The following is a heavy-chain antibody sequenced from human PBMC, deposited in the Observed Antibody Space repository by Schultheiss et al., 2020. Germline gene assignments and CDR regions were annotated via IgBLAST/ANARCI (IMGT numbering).Heavy chain of an antibody. Sequence: SVKVSCKASGGTFSSYAISWVRQAPGQGLEWMGGIIPIFGTANYAQKFQGRVTITADESTSTAYMELSSLKASDTAMYYCARLEWELLPYDYWGQGTLVTVSS. CDR3: ARLEWELLPYDY. V-gene: IGHV1-69*13. CDR1: GGTFSSYA. D-gene: IGHD1-26*01. CDR2: IIPIFGTA. J-gene: IGHJ4*02.